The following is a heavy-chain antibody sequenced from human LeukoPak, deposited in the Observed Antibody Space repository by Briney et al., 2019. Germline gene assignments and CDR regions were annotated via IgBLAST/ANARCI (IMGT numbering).Heavy chain of an antibody. V-gene: IGHV3-23*01. CDR3: AKIVVPAAYYFYGMDV. CDR1: GFTFSRYY. CDR2: ISGNGVKT. D-gene: IGHD2-2*01. Sequence: GGSLRLSCAASGFTFSRYYMSWVRQTPGKGLEWVSGISGNGVKTFYADSVKGRFTISRDNSKKTVDLQMNSLRVEDTAIFYCAKIVVPAAYYFYGMDVWGQGTTVTVSS. J-gene: IGHJ6*02.